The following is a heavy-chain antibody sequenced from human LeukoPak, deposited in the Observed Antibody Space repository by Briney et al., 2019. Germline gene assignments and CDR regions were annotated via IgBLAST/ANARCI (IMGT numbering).Heavy chain of an antibody. D-gene: IGHD6-19*01. J-gene: IGHJ4*02. Sequence: PSETLSLTCTVSGASISIHYWSWIRQSPGKGLEWIAYISETGRTNYNPSLKSRVTISADTSKNQLSLKVRSVTAADTAVYYCARGAGWYDYWGQGTQVTVFS. CDR1: GASISIHY. V-gene: IGHV4-4*09. CDR2: ISETGRT. CDR3: ARGAGWYDY.